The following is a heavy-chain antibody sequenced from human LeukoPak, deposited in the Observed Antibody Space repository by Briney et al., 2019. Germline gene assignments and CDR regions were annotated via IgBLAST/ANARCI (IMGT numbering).Heavy chain of an antibody. D-gene: IGHD5-18*01. CDR3: ARGDAEQIWLRRWFDP. Sequence: SETLSLTCAVSGGSISSGGYYWSWIRQPPGKGLEWIGEINHSGSTNYNPSLKSRVTISVNTSKNQFSLKLSSVTAADTAVYYCARGDAEQIWLRRWFDPWGQGTLVTVSS. V-gene: IGHV4-34*01. CDR2: INHSGST. CDR1: GGSISSGGYY. J-gene: IGHJ5*02.